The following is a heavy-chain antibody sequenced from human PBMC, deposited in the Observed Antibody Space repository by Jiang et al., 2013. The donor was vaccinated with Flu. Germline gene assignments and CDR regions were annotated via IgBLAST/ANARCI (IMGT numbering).Heavy chain of an antibody. V-gene: IGHV1-2*02. Sequence: GAEVKKPGASVKVSCKASGYTFTGYYMHWVRQAPGQGLEWMGWINPNSGGTNYAQKFQGRVTMTRDTSISTAYMELSRLRSDDTAVYYCARERGSSGWDFDPWGQGTLVTVSS. D-gene: IGHD6-19*01. CDR1: GYTFTGYY. CDR2: INPNSGGT. CDR3: ARERGSSGWDFDP. J-gene: IGHJ5*02.